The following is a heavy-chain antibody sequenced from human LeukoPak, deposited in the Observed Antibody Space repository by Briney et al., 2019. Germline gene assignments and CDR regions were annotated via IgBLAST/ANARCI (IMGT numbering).Heavy chain of an antibody. CDR3: ARDYYNSSGYYS. Sequence: SVKVSCAASGGALSSYAIRCVRRAPGQGHERMVRIIPIFGTANYAQQFKGRVTITTDKSTSTAYICRSSLRFDDEALYYCARDYYNSSGYYSWGQGTLVTVSS. V-gene: IGHV1-69*05. CDR1: GGALSSYA. D-gene: IGHD3-22*01. J-gene: IGHJ4*02. CDR2: IIPIFGTA.